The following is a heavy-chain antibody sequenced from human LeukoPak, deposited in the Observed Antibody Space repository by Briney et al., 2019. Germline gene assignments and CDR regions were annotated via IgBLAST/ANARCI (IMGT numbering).Heavy chain of an antibody. Sequence: PGGSLRLSCAASGFIFSDYYMTWIRQAPGKGLEWVSYISRSGSTTYYADSVKGRFTNSRDNANNLLYLQMNSLRAEDTAVYYCAREESGNYYFDYWGQGTLVTVSS. CDR3: AREESGNYYFDY. V-gene: IGHV3-11*01. CDR2: ISRSGSTT. D-gene: IGHD1-26*01. CDR1: GFIFSDYY. J-gene: IGHJ4*02.